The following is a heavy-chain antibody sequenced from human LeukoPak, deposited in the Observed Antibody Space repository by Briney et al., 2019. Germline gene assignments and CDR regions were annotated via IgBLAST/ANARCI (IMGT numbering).Heavy chain of an antibody. CDR3: AREGGRSSTSFDY. D-gene: IGHD3-16*01. CDR1: GFTFSSYE. Sequence: GGSLRLSCAASGFTFSSYEMNWVRRAPGKGLEWVSYISSSGSTIYYADSVKGRFTISRDNAKNSLYLQMNSLRAEDTAVYYCAREGGRSSTSFDYWGQGTLVTVSS. V-gene: IGHV3-48*03. CDR2: ISSSGSTI. J-gene: IGHJ4*02.